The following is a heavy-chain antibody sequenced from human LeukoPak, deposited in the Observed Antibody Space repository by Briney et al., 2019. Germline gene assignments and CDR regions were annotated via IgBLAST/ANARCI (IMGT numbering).Heavy chain of an antibody. CDR1: GYAFASHY. Sequence: ASVKVSCKASGYAFASHYMHWVRQAPGQGLEWMGKINPIDGRTTYAQKFQGRVNMPSDMSTSTVYMELSSPRSEDTPVYYCATSKWELHSRWFSYYFDYWGQGTLVTVSS. V-gene: IGHV1-46*01. CDR3: ATSKWELHSRWFSYYFDY. CDR2: INPIDGRT. D-gene: IGHD1-26*01. J-gene: IGHJ4*02.